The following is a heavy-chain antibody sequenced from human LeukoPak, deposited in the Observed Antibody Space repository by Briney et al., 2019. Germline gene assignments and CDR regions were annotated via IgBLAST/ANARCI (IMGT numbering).Heavy chain of an antibody. V-gene: IGHV1-46*01. Sequence: ASVKVSCRASGYTFTTYFMHWVRQAPGQGLEWMGIINPSGGSTNYAQKFQGRVTMTSDTSTSTVYMELRSLRSEDTAVYYCARVFVGATTSDAFDIWGPGTMVTVSS. CDR1: GYTFTTYF. CDR2: INPSGGST. J-gene: IGHJ3*02. D-gene: IGHD1-26*01. CDR3: ARVFVGATTSDAFDI.